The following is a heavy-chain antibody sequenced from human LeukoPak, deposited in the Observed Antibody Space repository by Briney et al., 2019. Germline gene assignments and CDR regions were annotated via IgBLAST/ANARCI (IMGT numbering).Heavy chain of an antibody. Sequence: PGGSLRLSCAASGFTFSSYAMHWVRQAPGKGLEWVAVISYDGSNKYYADSVKGRFTISRDNAMNSLYLQMNSLRAEDTAVYYCARAKRNGFDIWGQGTMVTVSS. CDR2: ISYDGSNK. CDR3: ARAKRNGFDI. J-gene: IGHJ3*02. CDR1: GFTFSSYA. V-gene: IGHV3-30*04.